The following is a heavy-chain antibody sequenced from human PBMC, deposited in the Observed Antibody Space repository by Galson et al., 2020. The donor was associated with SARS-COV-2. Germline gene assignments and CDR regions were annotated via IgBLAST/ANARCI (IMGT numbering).Heavy chain of an antibody. V-gene: IGHV3-11*01. D-gene: IGHD2-15*01. CDR1: GFTFSDYY. CDR2: ISSSGSTI. CDR3: ARDSADGLAGTLAGLFDY. Sequence: PGGSLRLSCTASGFTFSDYYMSWIRQAPGKGLEWVSYISSSGSTIYYADSVKGRFTISRDNAKNSLYLQMNSLRAEDTAVYYCARDSADGLAGTLAGLFDYWGQGTLVTVSS. J-gene: IGHJ4*02.